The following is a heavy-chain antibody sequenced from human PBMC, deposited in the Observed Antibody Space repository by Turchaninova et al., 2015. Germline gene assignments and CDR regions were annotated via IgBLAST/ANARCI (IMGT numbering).Heavy chain of an antibody. V-gene: IGHV3-30*18. J-gene: IGHJ4*02. CDR3: AKDLIRIAAAGSPFDY. D-gene: IGHD6-13*01. CDR2: ISNDGSNK. Sequence: QVQLVESGGGVVQPGRSLRLSCAASGFTFSSYGMHWVRQAPGKGLEGVAIISNDGSNKYYAASVKGRFTISRDNSKNTLYLQMNSLRALDTALYYCAKDLIRIAAAGSPFDYLGQGTLVTVSS. CDR1: GFTFSSYG.